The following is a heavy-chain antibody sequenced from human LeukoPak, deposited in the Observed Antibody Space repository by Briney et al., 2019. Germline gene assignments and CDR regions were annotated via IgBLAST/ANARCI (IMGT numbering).Heavy chain of an antibody. CDR1: GYTFTSYG. D-gene: IGHD4-17*01. V-gene: IGHV1-18*01. J-gene: IGHJ6*02. Sequence: GASVKVSCKATGYTFTSYGISWVRQAPGQGLERMGWISAYNGNTNYAQKLQGRVTMTTDTSTSTAYMELRSLRSDDTAVYYCARRHGDYPYYYYGMDVWGQGTTVTVSS. CDR3: ARRHGDYPYYYYGMDV. CDR2: ISAYNGNT.